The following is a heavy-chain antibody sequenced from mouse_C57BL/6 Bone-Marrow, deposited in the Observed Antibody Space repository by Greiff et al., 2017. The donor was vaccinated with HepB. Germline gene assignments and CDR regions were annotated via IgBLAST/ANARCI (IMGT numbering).Heavy chain of an antibody. CDR1: GYTFTSYG. V-gene: IGHV1-81*01. J-gene: IGHJ4*01. CDR3: ARRRGLYYYGLDY. D-gene: IGHD1-1*02. CDR2: IYPRSGNT. Sequence: QVHVKQSGAELARPGASVKLSCKASGYTFTSYGISWVKQRTGQGLEWIGEIYPRSGNTYYNEKFKGKATLTADKSSSTAYMELRSLTSEDSAVYCCARRRGLYYYGLDYWGQGTSVTVSS.